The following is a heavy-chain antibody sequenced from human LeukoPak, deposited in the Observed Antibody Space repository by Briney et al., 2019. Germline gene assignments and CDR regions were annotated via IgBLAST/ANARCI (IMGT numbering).Heavy chain of an antibody. V-gene: IGHV1-8*03. CDR1: GYTFTSYD. D-gene: IGHD3-9*01. CDR2: MNPNSGNT. CDR3: ARAPYDILTGYSLYYFHY. J-gene: IGHJ4*02. Sequence: ASVKVSCKASGYTFTSYDINWVRQATGQGREWMGWMNPNSGNTGYAQKFQGRVTITRNTSISTAYMELSSLRSEDTAVYYCARAPYDILTGYSLYYFHYWGQGTLVTVSS.